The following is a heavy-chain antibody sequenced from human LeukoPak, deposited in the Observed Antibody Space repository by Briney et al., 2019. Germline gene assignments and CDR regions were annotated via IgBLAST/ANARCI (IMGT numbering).Heavy chain of an antibody. CDR2: IKSKTDGGTT. Sequence: GGSLRLSRAASGFTFSNAWMNWVRQAPGKGLEWVGRIKSKTDGGTTDYAAPVKGRFTISRDDSKNTLYLQMNSLKTEDTAVYYCTTDRGSYYMAYFDYWGQGTLVTVSS. J-gene: IGHJ4*02. CDR1: GFTFSNAW. V-gene: IGHV3-15*07. CDR3: TTDRGSYYMAYFDY. D-gene: IGHD1-26*01.